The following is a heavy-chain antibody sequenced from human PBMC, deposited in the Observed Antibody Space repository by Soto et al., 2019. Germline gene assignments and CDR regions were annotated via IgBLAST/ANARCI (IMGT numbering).Heavy chain of an antibody. Sequence: GGSLRLSCVVSGGSFSDFYMSWIRKAPGKGLEWVSHISTDSSNTKYGDSVKGRFTVSRDNAKRSLYLQMNSLRVEDTGIYYCATYGMDVWGQGTTVTVSS. CDR3: ATYGMDV. CDR1: GGSFSDFY. J-gene: IGHJ6*02. V-gene: IGHV3-11*06. CDR2: ISTDSSNT.